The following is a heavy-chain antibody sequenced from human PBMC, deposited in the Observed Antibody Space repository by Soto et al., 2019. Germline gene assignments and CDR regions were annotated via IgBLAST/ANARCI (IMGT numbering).Heavy chain of an antibody. J-gene: IGHJ4*02. D-gene: IGHD1-26*01. CDR1: GYPLTSYA. V-gene: IGHV1-3*01. CDR2: INAGNGNT. CDR3: ATDPTSGSYPY. Sequence: XSVKVSCKASGYPLTSYAMHWVRQAPGQRLEWMGWINAGNGNTKYSQKFQGRVTITRDTSASTAYMELSSLRSEDTAVYYCATDPTSGSYPYCGQRTLVTVSS.